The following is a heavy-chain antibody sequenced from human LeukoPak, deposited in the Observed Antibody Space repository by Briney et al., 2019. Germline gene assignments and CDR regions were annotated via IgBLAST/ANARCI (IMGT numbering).Heavy chain of an antibody. CDR1: GFTFSSYE. D-gene: IGHD2-8*02. CDR2: IDQGGSLK. CDR3: VRDKGGRSGAIHYDAFDV. J-gene: IGHJ3*01. V-gene: IGHV3-7*01. Sequence: GGSLRLSCAASGFTFSSYEMNWVRQAPGKGLEWVANIDQGGSLKYYVDSLKGRFTISRDNAKNSLYLQMSSLRAEDTAVYYCVRDKGGRSGAIHYDAFDVWGQGTMVTVSS.